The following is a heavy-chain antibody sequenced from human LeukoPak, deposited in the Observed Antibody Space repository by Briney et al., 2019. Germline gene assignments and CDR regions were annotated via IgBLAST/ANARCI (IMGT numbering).Heavy chain of an antibody. CDR1: GFTFSNYG. D-gene: IGHD2-8*02. Sequence: GGSLRLSCAASGFTFSNYGMYWVRQAPGKGLEWVAFIRYDGSKTYYADSVKGRFTISRDNSKNTLHLQMNSLRVEDTAMYHCAKDMEAGGASFYYMDVWGKGTTVTVSS. J-gene: IGHJ6*03. CDR3: AKDMEAGGASFYYMDV. V-gene: IGHV3-30*02. CDR2: IRYDGSKT.